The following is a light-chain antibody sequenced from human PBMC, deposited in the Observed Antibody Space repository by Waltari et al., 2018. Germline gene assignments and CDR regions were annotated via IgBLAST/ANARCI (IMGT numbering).Light chain of an antibody. CDR2: AAS. V-gene: IGKV1-39*01. Sequence: DIQMTQSPSSLSASVGDRVTITCRASQSISSYLNWYQQKPGKAPKLLIYAASSLQSGVPSRFNGSGSGTDFTLTISSLQPEDFATYYCQQSYSTPQMYTFGQGTKLEIK. J-gene: IGKJ2*01. CDR1: QSISSY. CDR3: QQSYSTPQMYT.